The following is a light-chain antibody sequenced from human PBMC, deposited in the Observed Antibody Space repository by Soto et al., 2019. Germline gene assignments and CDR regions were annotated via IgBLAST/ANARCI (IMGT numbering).Light chain of an antibody. Sequence: DIQFTQSPSSLSASVGDRVRITCRASQAISSWLAWYQQKPGKAPKLLIYKASTLKRGVPSRFSGSGSGTEFTLTISSLQSEDFAVYYCQHYSNGQPWTFGQGTKVDI. CDR1: QAISSW. J-gene: IGKJ1*01. V-gene: IGKV1-5*03. CDR2: KAS. CDR3: QHYSNGQPWT.